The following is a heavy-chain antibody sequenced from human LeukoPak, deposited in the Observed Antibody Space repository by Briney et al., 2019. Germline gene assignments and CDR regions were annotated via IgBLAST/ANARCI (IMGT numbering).Heavy chain of an antibody. Sequence: SETLSLTCTVSGGSISSYYWSWIRQPPGKGLEWIGYIYYSGSTNYNPSLKSRVTISVDTSKNQFSLKLSSVTAADTAVYYCARAMDYFDSRGYYYGYFDYWGQGTLVTVSS. CDR2: IYYSGST. CDR3: ARAMDYFDSRGYYYGYFDY. J-gene: IGHJ4*02. CDR1: GGSISSYY. D-gene: IGHD3-22*01. V-gene: IGHV4-59*01.